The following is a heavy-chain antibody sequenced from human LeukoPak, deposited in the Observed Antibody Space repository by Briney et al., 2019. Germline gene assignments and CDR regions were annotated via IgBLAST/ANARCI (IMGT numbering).Heavy chain of an antibody. Sequence: KASETLSLTCAVYGGSFSGYYWSWNRQPPGKGLEWIGEINHSGSTNYNPSLKSRVTISVDTSKNQFSLKLSSVTAADTAVYYCARGDYYDSSGYYHEPDYWGQGTLVTVSS. V-gene: IGHV4-34*01. D-gene: IGHD3-22*01. J-gene: IGHJ4*02. CDR3: ARGDYYDSSGYYHEPDY. CDR2: INHSGST. CDR1: GGSFSGYY.